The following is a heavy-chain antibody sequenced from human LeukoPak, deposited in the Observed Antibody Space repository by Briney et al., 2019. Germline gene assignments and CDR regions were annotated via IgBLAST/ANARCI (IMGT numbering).Heavy chain of an antibody. Sequence: SETLSLTCTVSGVSISSNYWSWIRQPPGKGLEWIGYIYYSGSTNYNPSLKSRVTISVDTSKNHFSLKLSSVTAADTAVYYCARVNIVAGWFDPWGQGTPVTVSS. J-gene: IGHJ5*02. CDR3: ARVNIVAGWFDP. CDR1: GVSISSNY. D-gene: IGHD6-13*01. V-gene: IGHV4-59*01. CDR2: IYYSGST.